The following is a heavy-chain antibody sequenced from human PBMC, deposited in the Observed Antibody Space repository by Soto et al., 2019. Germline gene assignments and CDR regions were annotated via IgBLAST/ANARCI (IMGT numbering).Heavy chain of an antibody. Sequence: ASVKVSCKTSGYTFTDYDVNGVRQAPGQGLEWMGWVSPDHNNAGYAQKFQGRVTMTTNNSINTAYMELTSLRFEDTAVYYCAVTTGYWGQGSMVTVSS. CDR2: VSPDHNNA. D-gene: IGHD4-17*01. CDR3: AVTTGY. V-gene: IGHV1-8*02. J-gene: IGHJ4*02. CDR1: GYTFTDYD.